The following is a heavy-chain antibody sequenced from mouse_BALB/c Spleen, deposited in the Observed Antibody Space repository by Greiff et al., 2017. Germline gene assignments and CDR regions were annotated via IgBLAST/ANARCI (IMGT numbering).Heavy chain of an antibody. Sequence: QVQLQQSGAELAKPGASVKMSCKASGYTFTSYWMHWVKQRPGQGLEWIGYINPSTGYTEYNQKFKDKATLTADKSSSTAYMQLSSLTSEDSAVYYCARDRQLGLRGGYYFDYWGQGTTLTVSS. J-gene: IGHJ2*01. CDR1: GYTFTSYW. V-gene: IGHV1-7*01. CDR3: ARDRQLGLRGGYYFDY. CDR2: INPSTGYT. D-gene: IGHD3-2*01.